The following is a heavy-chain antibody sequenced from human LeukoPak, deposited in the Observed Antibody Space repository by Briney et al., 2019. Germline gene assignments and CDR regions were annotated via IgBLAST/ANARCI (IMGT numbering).Heavy chain of an antibody. CDR1: GDCITYYF. V-gene: IGHV4-59*01. CDR2: IYYAWST. CDR3: ARGRVAYSAYYFDY. Sequence: SEALSLTCTVSGDCITYYFWSRIRQPPGKGLDWIGYIYYAWSTNYKPSLRSRVTISVDTSTNRFSLQLRSLTAADTAVYYCARGRVAYSAYYFDYWGQGTLVTVSS. J-gene: IGHJ4*02. D-gene: IGHD2-15*01.